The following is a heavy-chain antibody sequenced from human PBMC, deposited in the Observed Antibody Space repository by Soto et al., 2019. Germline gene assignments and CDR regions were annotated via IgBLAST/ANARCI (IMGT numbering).Heavy chain of an antibody. V-gene: IGHV3-21*01. D-gene: IGHD3-22*01. CDR2: ISSSSSYI. CDR1: GFTFSSYS. CDR3: ARWTYYYDSSGYYYGNLIDY. J-gene: IGHJ4*02. Sequence: EVQLVESGGGLVKPGGSLRLSCAASGFTFSSYSMNWVRQAPGKGLEWVSSISSSSSYIYYADSVKGRFTISRDNAKNSLYLRMNSLRAEDTAVYYCARWTYYYDSSGYYYGNLIDYWGQGTLVTVSS.